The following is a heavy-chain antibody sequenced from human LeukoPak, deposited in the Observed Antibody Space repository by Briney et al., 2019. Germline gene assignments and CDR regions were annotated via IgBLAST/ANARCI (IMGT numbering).Heavy chain of an antibody. V-gene: IGHV4-4*07. CDR2: IYSSGST. CDR1: GASTSSYY. Sequence: SETLSLTCTVSGASTSSYYWSWIRQPAGKGLEWIGRIYSSGSTNYHPSLKSRVTMSVDTSKSQFSLKLSSVTAADTAVYYCARDGDSGWTDLDYWGQGTLVTVSS. J-gene: IGHJ4*02. CDR3: ARDGDSGWTDLDY. D-gene: IGHD6-19*01.